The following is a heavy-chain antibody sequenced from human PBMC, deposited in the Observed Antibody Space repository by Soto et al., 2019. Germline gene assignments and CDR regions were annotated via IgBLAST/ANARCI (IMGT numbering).Heavy chain of an antibody. Sequence: EVQLLESGGGLAQPGGSLRLSCAASGLTFSSYAMSWVRQAPGKGLEWVSAISGSGVSTYYADSVKGRFTVSRDNSNDTLFLQKPSLRAEDTAVYYCANDSLPAAFDIALDIWGQGTMVTVSS. V-gene: IGHV3-23*01. J-gene: IGHJ3*02. CDR1: GLTFSSYA. CDR2: ISGSGVST. D-gene: IGHD2-2*01. CDR3: ANDSLPAAFDIALDI.